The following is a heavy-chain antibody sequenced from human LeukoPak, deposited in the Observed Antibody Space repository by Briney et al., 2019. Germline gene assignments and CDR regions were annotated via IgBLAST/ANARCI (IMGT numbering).Heavy chain of an antibody. J-gene: IGHJ3*02. CDR3: ARGDDAFDI. Sequence: PGGSLRLSCAASGFTFSTYSMNWVRQAPGKGLQWVSYISSSSSAIYYADSVKGRFTISRDNAKTSLYLQMNSLRAEDTAVYYCARGDDAFDIWGQGTMVTVSS. V-gene: IGHV3-48*01. CDR2: ISSSSSAI. CDR1: GFTFSTYS.